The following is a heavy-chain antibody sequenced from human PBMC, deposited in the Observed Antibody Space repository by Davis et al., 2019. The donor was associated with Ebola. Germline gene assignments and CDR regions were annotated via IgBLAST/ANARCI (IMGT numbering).Heavy chain of an antibody. CDR1: GFTFNKYA. J-gene: IGHJ4*02. D-gene: IGHD6-13*01. CDR3: AKTLSISWYNPFDC. V-gene: IGHV3-23*01. Sequence: GGSLRLSCAASGFTFNKYAVDWVRQAPGTGLEWVSGISYGGGTSYYADSVKGRFTVSRDNSKNTLYLQMNSLRAEDTAIYYCAKTLSISWYNPFDCWGQGTVVTVSS. CDR2: ISYGGGTS.